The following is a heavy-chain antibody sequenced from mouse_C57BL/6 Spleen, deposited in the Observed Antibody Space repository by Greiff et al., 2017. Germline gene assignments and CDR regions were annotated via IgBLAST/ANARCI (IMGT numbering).Heavy chain of an antibody. D-gene: IGHD6-5*01. CDR3: ARGAYGG. J-gene: IGHJ3*01. CDR1: GYTFTSYG. CDR2: IYPRSGNT. V-gene: IGHV1-81*01. Sequence: VQLQQSGAELARPGASVKLSCKASGYTFTSYGISWVKQRTGQGLEWIGEIYPRSGNTYCNENLEGQATLTADKSSSTAYMELRSLPSENSAVYFCARGAYGGWGQGTLVTVSA.